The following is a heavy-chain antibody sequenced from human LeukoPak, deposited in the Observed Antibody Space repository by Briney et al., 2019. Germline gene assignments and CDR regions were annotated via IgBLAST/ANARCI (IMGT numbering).Heavy chain of an antibody. Sequence: GSSVKVSCKASGGSFSSYAISWVRQAPGQGLEWMGGIIPIFGTASYAQKFQGRVTITRDTSASTAYMELSSLRSEDTAVYYCARTLAYYYDSSGFEVFDYWGQGTLVTVSS. CDR2: IIPIFGTA. V-gene: IGHV1-69*05. CDR3: ARTLAYYYDSSGFEVFDY. CDR1: GGSFSSYA. D-gene: IGHD3-22*01. J-gene: IGHJ4*02.